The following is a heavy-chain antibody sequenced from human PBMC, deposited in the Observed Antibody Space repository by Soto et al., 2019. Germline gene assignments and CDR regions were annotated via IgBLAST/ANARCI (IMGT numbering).Heavy chain of an antibody. CDR2: IYHSGTT. V-gene: IGHV4-38-2*01. CDR3: ARSIQLWTPFDY. Sequence: PSETLSLTCAVSGDSISRGYYWAWIRQPPGKGLEYIGSIYHSGTTYYNPSLMSRVTISVDTSKNQFSLKLSSVTAADTAVYYCARSIQLWTPFDYWGQGTLVTVSS. D-gene: IGHD5-18*01. CDR1: GDSISRGYY. J-gene: IGHJ4*02.